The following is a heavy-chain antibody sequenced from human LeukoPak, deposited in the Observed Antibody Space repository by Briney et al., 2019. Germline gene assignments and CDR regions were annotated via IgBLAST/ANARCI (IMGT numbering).Heavy chain of an antibody. CDR1: GGSISSYY. Sequence: SETLSLTCTVSGGSISSYYWSWIRQPAGKGLEWIGRIYTSGSTNYNPSLKSRVTMSVDTSKNQFSLKLNSVTAADTAVYYCARGWGSTSSNYFDPWGQGTLVTVSS. D-gene: IGHD2-2*01. V-gene: IGHV4-4*07. CDR3: ARGWGSTSSNYFDP. CDR2: IYTSGST. J-gene: IGHJ5*02.